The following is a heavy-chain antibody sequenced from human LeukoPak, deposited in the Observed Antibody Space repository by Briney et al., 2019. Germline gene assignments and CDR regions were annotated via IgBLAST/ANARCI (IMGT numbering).Heavy chain of an antibody. Sequence: GGSLRLSCAASGFTFSSYWMNWVRQAPGKGLEWAANIKKDGSEEFYVDSVKGRFTISRDNAKNSLYLQMNSLRAEDTAVYYCARAVSSGYYNLYFDYWGQGALVTVSS. CDR1: GFTFSSYW. CDR3: ARAVSSGYYNLYFDY. D-gene: IGHD3-22*01. J-gene: IGHJ4*02. V-gene: IGHV3-7*04. CDR2: IKKDGSEE.